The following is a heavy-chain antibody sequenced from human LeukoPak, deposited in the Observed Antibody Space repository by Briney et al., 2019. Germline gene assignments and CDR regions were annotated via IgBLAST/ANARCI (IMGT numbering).Heavy chain of an antibody. CDR1: GGSISSYY. J-gene: IGHJ4*02. CDR2: IYTSGST. Sequence: PAETLSLTCTVSGGSISSYYWSWIRQPAGKGLEWIGRIYTSGSTNYNPSLKSRVTMSVDTSKNQFSLKLSSVTAADTAVYYCARELDDYGDLNFDYWGQGTLVTVSS. D-gene: IGHD4-17*01. V-gene: IGHV4-4*07. CDR3: ARELDDYGDLNFDY.